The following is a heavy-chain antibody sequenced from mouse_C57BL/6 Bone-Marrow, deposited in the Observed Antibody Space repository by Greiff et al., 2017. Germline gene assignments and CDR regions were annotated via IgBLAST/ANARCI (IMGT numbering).Heavy chain of an antibody. CDR2: IYPGSGST. Sequence: VQLQQPGAELVKPGASVKMSCKASGYTFTSYWITWVKQRPGQGLEWIGDIYPGSGSTNYNEKFKSKATLTVDTSSSTAYMQLSSLTSEDSAVYYCARERLYYYGSSYVYYAMDYWGQGTSVTVSS. CDR3: ARERLYYYGSSYVYYAMDY. J-gene: IGHJ4*01. CDR1: GYTFTSYW. V-gene: IGHV1-55*01. D-gene: IGHD1-1*01.